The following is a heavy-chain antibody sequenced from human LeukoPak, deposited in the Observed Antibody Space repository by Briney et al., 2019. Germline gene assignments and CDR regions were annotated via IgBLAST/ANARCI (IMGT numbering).Heavy chain of an antibody. V-gene: IGHV4-59*08. CDR3: ARQGSDYYDSSGYYYGNWFDP. J-gene: IGHJ5*02. CDR1: GGSISSYY. D-gene: IGHD3-22*01. Sequence: PSETLSLTCTVSGGSISSYYWSWIRQPPGKGLEWIGYIYYSGSTNYNPSLKSRVTISVDTSKNQFSLKLSSVTAADTAVYYCARQGSDYYDSSGYYYGNWFDPWGQGTLVTVSS. CDR2: IYYSGST.